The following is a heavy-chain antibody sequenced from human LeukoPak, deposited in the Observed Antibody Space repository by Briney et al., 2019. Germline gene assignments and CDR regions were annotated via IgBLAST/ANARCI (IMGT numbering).Heavy chain of an antibody. V-gene: IGHV1-2*02. CDR3: ARADYYDSSKAED. J-gene: IGHJ4*02. D-gene: IGHD3-22*01. CDR2: INPNSGGT. CDR1: GYTFTGYY. Sequence: GASVKVSCKASGYTFTGYYMHWVRQAPGQGLEWMGWINPNSGGTNYAQKFQGRVTMTRDKSISTAYLQWSSLKASDTAMYYCARADYYDSSKAEDWGQGTLVTVSS.